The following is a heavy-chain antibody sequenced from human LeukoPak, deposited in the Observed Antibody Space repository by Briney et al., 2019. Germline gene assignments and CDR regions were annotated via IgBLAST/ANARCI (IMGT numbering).Heavy chain of an antibody. CDR3: AKYTGAYYGGYYFDY. CDR2: ITGSGGRT. D-gene: IGHD1-26*01. J-gene: IGHJ4*02. V-gene: IGHV3-23*01. CDR1: GFTSSSYD. Sequence: GGSLRLSCAASGFTSSSYDMSWVRQAPGEGLEWVSAITGSGGRTDYADSVKGRFTMSRDNSKSTLYLQMNSLRGEDTAVYYCAKYTGAYYGGYYFDYWGQGTLVTVSS.